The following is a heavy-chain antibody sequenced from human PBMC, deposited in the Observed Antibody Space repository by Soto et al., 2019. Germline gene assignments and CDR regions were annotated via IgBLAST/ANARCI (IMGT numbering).Heavy chain of an antibody. V-gene: IGHV1-18*04. CDR2: ISPYNGNT. CDR1: GYFFTSYG. J-gene: IGHJ4*02. Sequence: QVQLVQSGGEVVQPGASVKVSCKASGYFFTSYGISWLRQAPGQGLEWMGWISPYNGNTKYAQNFQGRVTMTTDTSTYTAYMELRSLRSDDPDVYYCARDFGSDLSAPGAFFDYWGQGTLVTGSS. D-gene: IGHD3-3*01. CDR3: ARDFGSDLSAPGAFFDY.